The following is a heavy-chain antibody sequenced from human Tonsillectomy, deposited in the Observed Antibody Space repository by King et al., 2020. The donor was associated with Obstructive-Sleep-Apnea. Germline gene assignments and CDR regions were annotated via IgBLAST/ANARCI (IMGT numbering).Heavy chain of an antibody. CDR2: ILYDGSNK. V-gene: IGHV3-30*03. Sequence: VQLVESGGGVVQPGRSLRLSSAASGFTFSSYGMHWVRQAPGKGLEWVAVILYDGSNKYYAHSVKGRFTISRDNSKNMVYLQMNSLRAEDTAVYYCAGDLDSGYDLVYAFDIWGQGTMVTVSS. CDR1: GFTFSSYG. D-gene: IGHD5-12*01. J-gene: IGHJ3*02. CDR3: AGDLDSGYDLVYAFDI.